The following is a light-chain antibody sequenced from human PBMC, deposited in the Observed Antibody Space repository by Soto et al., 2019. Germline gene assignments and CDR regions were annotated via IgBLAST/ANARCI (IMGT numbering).Light chain of an antibody. J-gene: IGKJ2*01. CDR1: QSVSSY. CDR2: DAS. CDR3: QQRSNWPYT. Sequence: EIVLTQSPATLSLSPGERATLSCRASQSVSSYLAWYQQKPGQAPRLLIYDASNRATGIPARFSRSGSGTDFPLTSSSLEPEDFAVYYCQQRSNWPYTFGQGTKLEIK. V-gene: IGKV3-11*01.